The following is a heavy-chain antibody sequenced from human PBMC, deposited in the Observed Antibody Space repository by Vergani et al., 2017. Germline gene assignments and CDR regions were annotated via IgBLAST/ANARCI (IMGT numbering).Heavy chain of an antibody. V-gene: IGHV4-39*07. CDR2: INHSGST. Sequence: QLQLQESGPGLVKPSETLSLTCTVSGGSISSSSYYWGWIRQPPGKGLDWIGEINHSGSTNYNPSLKSRVTISVDTSKNQFSLKLSSVTAADTAVYYCARSRRYDFWSGYYTGTPQDRYYYYGMDVWGQGTTVTVSS. J-gene: IGHJ6*02. CDR1: GGSISSSSYY. CDR3: ARSRRYDFWSGYYTGTPQDRYYYYGMDV. D-gene: IGHD3-3*01.